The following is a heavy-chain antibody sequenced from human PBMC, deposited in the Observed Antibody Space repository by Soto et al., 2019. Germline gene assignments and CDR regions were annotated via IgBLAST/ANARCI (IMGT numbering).Heavy chain of an antibody. Sequence: SGPTLVNPTQTLTLTCTFSGFSLSTSGVGVGWIRQPPGKALEWLALIYWDDDKRYSPSLKSRLTITKDTSKNQVVLTMTNMDPVDTATYYCAHSPSQTYYYDSSGYTRKYAEYFQHWGQGTLVTVSS. CDR2: IYWDDDK. CDR1: GFSLSTSGVG. CDR3: AHSPSQTYYYDSSGYTRKYAEYFQH. J-gene: IGHJ1*01. V-gene: IGHV2-5*02. D-gene: IGHD3-22*01.